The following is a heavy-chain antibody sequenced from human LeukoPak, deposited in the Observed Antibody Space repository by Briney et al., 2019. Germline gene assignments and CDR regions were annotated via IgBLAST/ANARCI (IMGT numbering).Heavy chain of an antibody. CDR2: IYYSGST. CDR1: GGSISSYY. J-gene: IGHJ3*02. V-gene: IGHV4-59*01. Sequence: KSSETLSLTCTVSGGSISSYYWSWIRKPPGKGLEWIGYIYYSGSTNYNPSLKSRVTISVDTSKSQFSLKLSSVTAADTAVYYCARDYDFDAFDIWGQGTMVTVSS. D-gene: IGHD3-3*01. CDR3: ARDYDFDAFDI.